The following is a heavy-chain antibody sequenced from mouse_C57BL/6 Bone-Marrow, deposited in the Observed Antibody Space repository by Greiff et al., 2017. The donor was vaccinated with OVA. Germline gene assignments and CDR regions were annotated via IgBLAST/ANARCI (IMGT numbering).Heavy chain of an antibody. CDR3: AGGFYGSSYVGYFDV. V-gene: IGHV1-64*01. D-gene: IGHD1-1*01. CDR1: GYTFTSYW. Sequence: VQLQQPGAELVKPGASVKLSCKASGYTFTSYWMHWVKQRPGQGLEWIGMIHPNSGSTNYNEKFKSKATLTVDKSSSTAYMQLSSLTSEDSAVYYCAGGFYGSSYVGYFDVWGTGTTVTVSA. J-gene: IGHJ1*03. CDR2: IHPNSGST.